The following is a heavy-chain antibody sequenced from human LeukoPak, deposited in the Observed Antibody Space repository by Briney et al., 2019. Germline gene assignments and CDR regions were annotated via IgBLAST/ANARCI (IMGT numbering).Heavy chain of an antibody. CDR3: ARGALQESDY. V-gene: IGHV1-18*01. CDR2: VSAYNGET. D-gene: IGHD4-11*01. J-gene: IGHJ4*02. Sequence: XWVGXXXGQGGELMGWVSAYNGETNYAQKLQGTVTLTTDASTSTAYMELRSLRSDDTAVYYCARGALQESDYWGQGTLVTVSS.